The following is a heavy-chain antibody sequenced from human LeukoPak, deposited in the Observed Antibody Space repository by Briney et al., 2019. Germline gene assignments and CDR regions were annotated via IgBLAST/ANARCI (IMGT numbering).Heavy chain of an antibody. V-gene: IGHV5-51*01. CDR2: IYPGDSDT. D-gene: IGHD1-26*01. Sequence: GESLKISCKGSGYSFTSYWIGWVRQMPGKGLEWMGIIYPGDSDTRYSPSFQGQVTISADKSISTAYLQWSSLKASDTAMYYCARVIVGATRYYYYYMDVWGKGTTVTASS. J-gene: IGHJ6*03. CDR3: ARVIVGATRYYYYYMDV. CDR1: GYSFTSYW.